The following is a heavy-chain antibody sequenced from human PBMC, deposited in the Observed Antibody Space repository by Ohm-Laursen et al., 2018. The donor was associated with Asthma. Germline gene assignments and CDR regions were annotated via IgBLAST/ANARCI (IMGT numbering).Heavy chain of an antibody. J-gene: IGHJ4*02. CDR1: GFTFSNYA. Sequence: SLRLSCAASGFTFSNYAIHWVRQAPGKGLEWVAVISSDGSQTYYADSVKGRFTISRDNSKNTLYLQMISLRPEDTAVYYCARRVITFGGVIAPPDYWGQGTLVTVSS. V-gene: IGHV3-30*03. CDR2: ISSDGSQT. CDR3: ARRVITFGGVIAPPDY. D-gene: IGHD3-16*02.